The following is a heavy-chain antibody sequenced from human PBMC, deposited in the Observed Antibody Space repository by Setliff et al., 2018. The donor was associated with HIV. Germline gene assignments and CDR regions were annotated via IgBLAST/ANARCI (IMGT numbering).Heavy chain of an antibody. CDR2: INNYNGNT. CDR3: ARMKWGGSAAAGWDY. CDR1: GYTITGYY. Sequence: ASVKVSCKASGYTITGYYIHWVRQAPGQGLEWMGWINNYNGNTNSAQKFRDRVSLSADTSSTTTYLELRNLTFDDTALYYCARMKWGGSAAAGWDYWGQGTQVTVSS. V-gene: IGHV1-18*04. D-gene: IGHD6-13*01. J-gene: IGHJ4*02.